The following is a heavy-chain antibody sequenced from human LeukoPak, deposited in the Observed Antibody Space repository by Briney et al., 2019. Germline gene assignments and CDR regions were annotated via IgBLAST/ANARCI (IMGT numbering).Heavy chain of an antibody. CDR2: ISGSGGST. D-gene: IGHD4-17*01. CDR3: VRDPHGDYVGSDFDY. CDR1: GFTFSSYA. V-gene: IGHV3-23*01. Sequence: PGGSLRLSCAASGFTFSSYAMSWVRQAPGKGLEWVSAISGSGGSTYYADSVKGRFTISRDNAKNTLYLQMNSLRAEDTAVYYCVRDPHGDYVGSDFDYWGQGTLVTVSS. J-gene: IGHJ4*02.